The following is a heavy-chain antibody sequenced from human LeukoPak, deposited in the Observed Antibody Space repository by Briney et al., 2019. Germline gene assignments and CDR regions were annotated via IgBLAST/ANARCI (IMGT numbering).Heavy chain of an antibody. D-gene: IGHD3-10*01. Sequence: ASVKVSCKASGYTFTSYYIHLVRQAPGQGLEWMGGIIPIFGTANYAQKFQGRVTITADESTSTAYMELSSLRSEDTAVYYCARDVRYYGSENWFDPWGQGTLVTVSS. CDR3: ARDVRYYGSENWFDP. CDR2: IIPIFGTA. CDR1: GYTFTSYY. J-gene: IGHJ5*02. V-gene: IGHV1-69*13.